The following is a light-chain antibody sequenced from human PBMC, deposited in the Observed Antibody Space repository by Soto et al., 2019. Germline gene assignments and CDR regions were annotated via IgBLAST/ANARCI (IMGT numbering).Light chain of an antibody. CDR2: EVS. J-gene: IGLJ3*02. CDR1: SCDVGGYNF. V-gene: IGLV2-14*01. CDR3: SSYTSSSTRV. Sequence: QSALTQPASVSGSPGQSTTMSCAGTSCDVGGYNFVSWYQHHPGKAPKLMIYEVSNRPSGVSNRFSGSKSGNTASLTISGLQAEDEADYYCSSYTSSSTRVFGGGTKLTVL.